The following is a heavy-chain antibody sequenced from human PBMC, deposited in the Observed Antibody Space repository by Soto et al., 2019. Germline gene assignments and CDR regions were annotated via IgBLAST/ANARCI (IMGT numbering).Heavy chain of an antibody. J-gene: IGHJ4*02. D-gene: IGHD3-10*01. CDR1: GYTFTNYG. CDR2: ISGYNGNT. CDR3: ARSGFYGSGSRPYYFDS. Sequence: QVHLVQSGAEVKKPGASVKVSCKASGYTFTNYGIAWVRQAPGQGLEWMGWISGYNGNTNNAQKLQGRVTMTTDTSTSTAYMELRSLRSDDTAVYYCARSGFYGSGSRPYYFDSWGQGTLVTVSS. V-gene: IGHV1-18*01.